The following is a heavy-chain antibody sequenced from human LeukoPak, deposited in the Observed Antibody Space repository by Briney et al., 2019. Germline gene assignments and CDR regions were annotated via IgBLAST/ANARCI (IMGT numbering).Heavy chain of an antibody. J-gene: IGHJ5*02. Sequence: SETLSLTCTVSGGSISSGSYYWSWIRQPAGKGLEWIGRIYTSGSTNYNPSLKSRVTISVDTSKNQFSLKLSSVTAADTAVYYCAGTLTNWFDPWGQGTLVTVSS. CDR1: GGSISSGSYY. V-gene: IGHV4-61*02. CDR3: AGTLTNWFDP. D-gene: IGHD3-16*01. CDR2: IYTSGST.